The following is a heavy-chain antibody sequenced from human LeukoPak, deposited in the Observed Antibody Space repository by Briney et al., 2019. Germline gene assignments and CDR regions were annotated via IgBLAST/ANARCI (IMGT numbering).Heavy chain of an antibody. CDR3: ARVIGYCSSTSCFGYFDY. CDR1: GGSISSYY. V-gene: IGHV4-59*08. CDR2: IDYSGST. Sequence: SETLSLTCTVSGGSISSYYWSWIRQPPGKGLEWVGYIDYSGSTNYNPSLKSRVTTSVDTSKNQLSLKLSSVTAADTAVYYCARVIGYCSSTSCFGYFDYWGQGTLVTVSS. J-gene: IGHJ4*02. D-gene: IGHD2-2*01.